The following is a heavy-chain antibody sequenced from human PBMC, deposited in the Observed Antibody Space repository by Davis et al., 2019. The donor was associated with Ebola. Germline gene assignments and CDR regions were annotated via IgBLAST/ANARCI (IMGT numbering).Heavy chain of an antibody. CDR1: GFTFSSYS. CDR2: ISSSSSTI. CDR3: ASIAAAFANWFDP. D-gene: IGHD6-13*01. Sequence: GESLKISCAASGFTFSSYSMNWVRQAPGKGLEWVSYISSSSSTIYYADSVKGRFTISRDNAKNSLYLQMNSLRDEDTAVYYCASIAAAFANWFDPWGQGTLVTVSS. V-gene: IGHV3-48*02. J-gene: IGHJ5*02.